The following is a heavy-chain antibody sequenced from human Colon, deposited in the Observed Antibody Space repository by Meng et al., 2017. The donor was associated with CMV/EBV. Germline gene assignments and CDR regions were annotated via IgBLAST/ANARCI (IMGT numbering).Heavy chain of an antibody. CDR1: GYTFTSYG. V-gene: IGHV1-18*01. Sequence: KASGYTFTSYGISWVRQAPGQGLEWMGWISAYNGNTNYAQKLQGRVTMTTDTSTSTAYMELRSLRSDDTAVYYCARKRGYDSSGYSDYWGQGTLVTVSS. CDR2: ISAYNGNT. CDR3: ARKRGYDSSGYSDY. D-gene: IGHD3-22*01. J-gene: IGHJ4*02.